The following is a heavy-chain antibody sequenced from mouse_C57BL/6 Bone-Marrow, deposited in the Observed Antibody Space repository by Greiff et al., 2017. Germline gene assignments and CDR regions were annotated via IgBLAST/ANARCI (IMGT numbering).Heavy chain of an antibody. D-gene: IGHD3-2*02. CDR2: IYPRSGNT. Sequence: VKLMESGAELARPGASVKLSCKASGYTFTSYGISWVKQRTGQGLEWIGEIYPRSGNTYYNEKFKGKATLTADQSSSTAYMELRSLTSEDSAVYFCTRETAQARAWFAYWGQGTLVTVSA. V-gene: IGHV1-81*01. CDR1: GYTFTSYG. J-gene: IGHJ3*01. CDR3: TRETAQARAWFAY.